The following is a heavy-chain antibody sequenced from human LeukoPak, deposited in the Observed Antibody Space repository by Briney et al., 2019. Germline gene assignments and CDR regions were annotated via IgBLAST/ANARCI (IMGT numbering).Heavy chain of an antibody. CDR2: IIYSGST. V-gene: IGHV4-59*11. J-gene: IGHJ5*02. Sequence: PSETLSLTCTVSGGSISSHYWSWIRQPPGKGRVWMGYIIYSGSTNYNPSLKSRVTISVEASKNQFSLKLSSVTAADTAVYDRAGAWSRSLTIFGVVTSAARRWFEPWGQGTLVTVCS. D-gene: IGHD3-3*01. CDR1: GGSISSHY. CDR3: AGAWSRSLTIFGVVTSAARRWFEP.